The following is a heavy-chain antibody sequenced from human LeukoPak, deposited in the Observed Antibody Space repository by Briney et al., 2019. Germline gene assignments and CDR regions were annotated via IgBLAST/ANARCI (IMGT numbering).Heavy chain of an antibody. V-gene: IGHV3-23*01. J-gene: IGHJ4*02. D-gene: IGHD1-1*01. CDR1: GFSFNTYT. CDR2: IRNSDGMT. Sequence: GGSLRLSCDASGFSFNTYTMYWVRQAPGQGLEWVSGIRNSDGMTYYADSVRGRFTISTDNSKNTLYLQMNSLRAEDTALYYCAKGLERESRLDSWGQGTLVTVSS. CDR3: AKGLERESRLDS.